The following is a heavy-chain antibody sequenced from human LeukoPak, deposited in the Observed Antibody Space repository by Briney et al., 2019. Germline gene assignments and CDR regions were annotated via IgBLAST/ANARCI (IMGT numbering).Heavy chain of an antibody. J-gene: IGHJ3*02. V-gene: IGHV4-34*01. D-gene: IGHD3-9*01. CDR1: GFTFSSYS. CDR2: INHSGST. CDR3: ARSPPVRYFDWLSDAFDI. Sequence: GSLRLSCAASGFTFSSYSMNWVRQAPGKGLEWIGEINHSGSTNYNPSLKSRVTISVDTSKNQFSLKLSSVTAADTAVYYCARSPPVRYFDWLSDAFDIWGQGTMVTVSS.